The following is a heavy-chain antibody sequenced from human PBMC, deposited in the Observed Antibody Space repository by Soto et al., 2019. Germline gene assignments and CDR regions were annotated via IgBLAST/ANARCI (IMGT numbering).Heavy chain of an antibody. V-gene: IGHV4-31*03. Sequence: SETLSLTCTVSGGSISIGGYYWSCMRQHPGKGLEWIGYIYYSGRTYYNPSLKSRVTISVDTSKNQFSLKLSSVTAADTAVYYCARAGRALFYYGMDVWGQGTTVTVSS. CDR3: ARAGRALFYYGMDV. D-gene: IGHD1-26*01. CDR2: IYYSGRT. CDR1: GGSISIGGYY. J-gene: IGHJ6*02.